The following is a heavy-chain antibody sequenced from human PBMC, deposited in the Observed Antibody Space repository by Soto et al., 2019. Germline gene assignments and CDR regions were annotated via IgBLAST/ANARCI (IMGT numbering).Heavy chain of an antibody. CDR2: INPDGNVG. J-gene: IGHJ4*02. D-gene: IGHD4-4*01. CDR1: GFTFSTYW. CDR3: ARWGGQDYNY. V-gene: IGHV3-7*03. Sequence: EVQLLGSGGGLVQPGGSLRLSCVGSGFTFSTYWMNWVRQAPGKGLEWWATINPDGNVGTYVDPVRGRFTTSRDNAKNSLYLHMNSLRSEDKAGYFCARWGGQDYNYWCQRIMVTVSS.